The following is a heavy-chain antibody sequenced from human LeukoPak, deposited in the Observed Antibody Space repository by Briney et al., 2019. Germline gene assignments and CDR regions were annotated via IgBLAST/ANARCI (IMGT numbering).Heavy chain of an antibody. Sequence: GGSLRLSCAASGFIFSTYGMHWVRQAPGKGLEWVANIKQDGSEKYYVDSVKGRFTISRDNAKNSLYLQMNSLRAEDTAVYYCASLYGDYVAHQTYTTPFDYWGQGTLVTVSS. V-gene: IGHV3-7*01. CDR3: ASLYGDYVAHQTYTTPFDY. CDR1: GFIFSTYG. D-gene: IGHD4-17*01. J-gene: IGHJ4*02. CDR2: IKQDGSEK.